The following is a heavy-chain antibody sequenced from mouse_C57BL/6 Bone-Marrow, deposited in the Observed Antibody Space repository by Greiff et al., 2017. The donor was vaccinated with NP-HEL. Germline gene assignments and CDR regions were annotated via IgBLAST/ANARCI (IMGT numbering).Heavy chain of an antibody. V-gene: IGHV1-9*01. Sequence: QVQLQQSGAELMKPGASVKLSCKATGYTFTGYWIEWVKQRPGHGLAWIGEILPGSGSTNYNEKFKGKATFPSDTSSNTADMQRSILTTEDSAMYYCARRGIYDGYYVNYWGQGTTLTVSS. J-gene: IGHJ2*01. D-gene: IGHD2-3*01. CDR1: GYTFTGYW. CDR3: ARRGIYDGYYVNY. CDR2: ILPGSGST.